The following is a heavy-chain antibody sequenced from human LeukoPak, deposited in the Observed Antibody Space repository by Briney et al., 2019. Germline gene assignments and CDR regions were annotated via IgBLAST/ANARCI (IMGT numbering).Heavy chain of an antibody. J-gene: IGHJ4*02. D-gene: IGHD5-18*01. CDR2: MNPNSGNT. V-gene: IGHV1-8*01. Sequence: ASVKVSCKASGYTFTSYDINWVRQATGQGLEWMGWMNPNSGNTGYAQKFQGRVTITRNTSISTAYMELSSLRSEDTAVYYCARDRRYGYYFDYWGQGILVTVSS. CDR1: GYTFTSYD. CDR3: ARDRRYGYYFDY.